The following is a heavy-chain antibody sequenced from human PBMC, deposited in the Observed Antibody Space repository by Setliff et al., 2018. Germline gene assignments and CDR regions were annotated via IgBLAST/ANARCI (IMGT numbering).Heavy chain of an antibody. Sequence: TLSLTCTVSGGSISSYYWSWIRQPPGKGLEWIGYIYTSGSTNYNPSLKSRVTISVDTSKNQFSLKLSSVTAADTAVYYCARRGYGGNSGYYYYYMDVWGKGTTVTAP. CDR2: IYTSGST. CDR1: GGSISSYY. J-gene: IGHJ6*03. D-gene: IGHD2-21*02. CDR3: ARRGYGGNSGYYYYYMDV. V-gene: IGHV4-4*08.